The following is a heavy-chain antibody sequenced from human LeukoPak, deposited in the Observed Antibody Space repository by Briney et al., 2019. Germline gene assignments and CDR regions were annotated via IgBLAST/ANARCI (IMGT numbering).Heavy chain of an antibody. CDR3: AKAVGYYDSSGTTD. CDR2: ISGSGGST. CDR1: GFTFSSYA. D-gene: IGHD3-22*01. J-gene: IGHJ4*02. V-gene: IGHV3-23*01. Sequence: GGSLRLSCAASGFTFSSYAMSWVRQAPRKGLEWVSAISGSGGSTYYADSVKGRFTISRDNSKNTLYLQMNSPRAEDTAVYYCAKAVGYYDSSGTTDWGQGTLVTVSS.